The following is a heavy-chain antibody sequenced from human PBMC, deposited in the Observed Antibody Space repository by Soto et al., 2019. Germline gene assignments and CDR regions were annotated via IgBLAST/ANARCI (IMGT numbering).Heavy chain of an antibody. CDR1: RFTISDHY. CDR2: INPSGTYT. CDR3: ARGHHSLDV. J-gene: IGHJ6*02. V-gene: IGHV3-11*06. Sequence: PGGSLRLSCAASRFTISDHYMSWIRQAPGKGLEWISYINPSGTYTQYADSVKGRFTISRDNAENSLYLQMNSLRPEDTAVFYCARGHHSLDVWGQGATVTVSS. D-gene: IGHD4-4*01.